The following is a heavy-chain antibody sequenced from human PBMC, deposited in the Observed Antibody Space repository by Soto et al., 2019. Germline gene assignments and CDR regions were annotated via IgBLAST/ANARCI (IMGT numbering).Heavy chain of an antibody. V-gene: IGHV1-69*08. CDR2: IIPILGIA. D-gene: IGHD4-17*01. CDR3: ARDWGDYGDYGEDY. CDR1: GGTFSSYT. J-gene: IGHJ4*02. Sequence: QVQLVQSGAEVKKPGSSVKVSCKASGGTFSSYTISWVRQAPGQGLEWMGRIIPILGIANYAQKFQGRVTITADKSTRTAYMELSSLRSEDTAVYYCARDWGDYGDYGEDYWGQGTLVTVSS.